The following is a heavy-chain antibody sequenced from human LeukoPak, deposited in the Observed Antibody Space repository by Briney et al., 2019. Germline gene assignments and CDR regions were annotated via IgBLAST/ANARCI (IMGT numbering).Heavy chain of an antibody. CDR1: GGSISSSNW. J-gene: IGHJ4*02. CDR2: IYHSGST. CDR3: ARDSRYGSGSYYLDY. D-gene: IGHD3-10*01. V-gene: IGHV4-4*02. Sequence: PSETLSLTCAVSGGSISSSNWWSWVRQPPGKGLEWIGEIYHSGSTNYNPSLKSRVTISVDKSKNQFSLKLSSVTAADTAVYYCARDSRYGSGSYYLDYWGQGTLVTVSS.